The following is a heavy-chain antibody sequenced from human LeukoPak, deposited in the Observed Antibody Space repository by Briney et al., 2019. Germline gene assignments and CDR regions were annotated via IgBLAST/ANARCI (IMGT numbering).Heavy chain of an antibody. CDR3: AGGYEADYYYMDV. Sequence: SETLSLTCTVSGGSISSHYWSWIRQPPGKGLEWIGYTYYSGSTNYNPSLKSRVTISVDTSKNQFSLKLSSVTAADTAVYYCAGGYEADYYYMDVWGKGTTVTVSS. J-gene: IGHJ6*03. CDR1: GGSISSHY. V-gene: IGHV4-59*11. D-gene: IGHD5-12*01. CDR2: TYYSGST.